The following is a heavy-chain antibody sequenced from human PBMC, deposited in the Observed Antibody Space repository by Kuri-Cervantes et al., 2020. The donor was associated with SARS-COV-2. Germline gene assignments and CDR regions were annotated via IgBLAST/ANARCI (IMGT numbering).Heavy chain of an antibody. D-gene: IGHD3-9*01. CDR2: IYYSGST. CDR3: ARHYAFDRFHK. Sequence: GSLRLSCTVSGGSISTSSYYWGWIRQSPGKGLEWIGNIYYSGSTYYNPSLKSRVTISVDTSKNQFSLKLTSVTAADTAIYYCARHYAFDRFHKWGQGTQVTVSS. J-gene: IGHJ4*02. V-gene: IGHV4-39*01. CDR1: GGSISTSSYY.